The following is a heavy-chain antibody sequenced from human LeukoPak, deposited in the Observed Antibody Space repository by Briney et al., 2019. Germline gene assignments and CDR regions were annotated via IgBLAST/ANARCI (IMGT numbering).Heavy chain of an antibody. J-gene: IGHJ4*02. CDR2: IYYSGST. CDR1: GYSISSSNW. CDR3: ARTAEDSGTYFDY. Sequence: SETLSLTRAVSGYSISSSNWWGWIRQPPGKGLEWIGYIYYSGSTYYNPSLKSRVTMSVDTSKNQFSLKLRSVTAVDTAVYYCARTAEDSGTYFDYWGQGTLVTVSS. D-gene: IGHD1-1*01. V-gene: IGHV4-28*01.